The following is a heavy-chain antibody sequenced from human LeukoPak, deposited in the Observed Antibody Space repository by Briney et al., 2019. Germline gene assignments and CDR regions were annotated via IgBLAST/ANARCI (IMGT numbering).Heavy chain of an antibody. J-gene: IGHJ4*02. V-gene: IGHV3-7*01. Sequence: GGSLRLSCAASGFTFSSYWMSWLRQAPGKGLEWVANIQQDGSEKYYVHSVKGLFTISRGNAKYSLYLQMNSLRAGVTAVYYCARGRRSDSSVPPYFAYWGQGTLVTVS. CDR3: ARGRRSDSSVPPYFAY. CDR1: GFTFSSYW. CDR2: IQQDGSEK. D-gene: IGHD6-19*01.